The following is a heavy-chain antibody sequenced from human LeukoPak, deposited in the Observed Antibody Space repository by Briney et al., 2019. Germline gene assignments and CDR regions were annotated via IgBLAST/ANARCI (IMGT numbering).Heavy chain of an antibody. V-gene: IGHV3-23*01. D-gene: IGHD3-10*01. J-gene: IGHJ5*02. CDR2: ISGSGGST. CDR3: AKGVDIWFGEYNSFDP. CDR1: GFTFNNYA. Sequence: PGGSLRLSCAASGFTFNNYAVSWVRQAPGKGLERVSAISGSGGSTYYADSVKGRFTISRDISKDTLYLQMNSLRAEDTAVYYCAKGVDIWFGEYNSFDPWGQGTLVTVSS.